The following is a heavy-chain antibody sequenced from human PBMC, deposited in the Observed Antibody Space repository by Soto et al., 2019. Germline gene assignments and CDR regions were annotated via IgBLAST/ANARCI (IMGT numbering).Heavy chain of an antibody. CDR3: ARDTSNYSFGYYYYYGMHV. J-gene: IGHJ6*02. CDR1: GYTFTSYG. V-gene: IGHV1-18*01. CDR2: ISAYNGNT. D-gene: IGHD4-4*01. Sequence: ATVKVSCKASGYTFTSYGISWVRQAPGQGLEWMGWISAYNGNTNYAQKLQGRVTMTTDTSTSTAYMELRSLRSDDTAVYYCARDTSNYSFGYYYYYGMHVWGQASTFTVSS.